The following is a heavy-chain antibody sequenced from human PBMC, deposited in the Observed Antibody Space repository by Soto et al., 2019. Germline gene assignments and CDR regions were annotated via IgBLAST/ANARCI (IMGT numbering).Heavy chain of an antibody. CDR3: AAWAEGATEVH. CDR2: IWYDASKQ. CDR1: GFSFSAYG. Sequence: QAGGSLRLFCETSGFSFSAYGMHWVRQAPGKGLEWVAVIWYDASKQFYAASVEGRFTISRDNSKAILYLQMNSLRAEDTAVYYCAAWAEGATEVHWGQGTLVTVYS. J-gene: IGHJ4*02. V-gene: IGHV3-33*01. D-gene: IGHD2-15*01.